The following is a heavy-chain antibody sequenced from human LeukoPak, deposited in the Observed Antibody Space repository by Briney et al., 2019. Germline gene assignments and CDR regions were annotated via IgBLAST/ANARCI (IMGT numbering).Heavy chain of an antibody. Sequence: PGGSLRLSCAASGFTFSDYYMSWIRQAPGKGLEWVSYISSSSSYTNYADSVKGRFTISRDNAKNSLYLQMNSLRAEDTAVYYCARDPYYYGSGSYYHSFDYWGQGTLVTVSS. CDR3: ARDPYYYGSGSYYHSFDY. CDR2: ISSSSSYT. D-gene: IGHD3-10*01. J-gene: IGHJ4*02. V-gene: IGHV3-11*05. CDR1: GFTFSDYY.